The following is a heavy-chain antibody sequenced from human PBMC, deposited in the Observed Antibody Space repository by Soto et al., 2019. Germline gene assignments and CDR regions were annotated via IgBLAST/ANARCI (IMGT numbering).Heavy chain of an antibody. D-gene: IGHD2-15*01. V-gene: IGHV1-18*01. Sequence: QVQLVQSGAEVKKPGASVKVSCKASGYTFTSYGISWVRQAPGQGLEWMGWISAYNGNTNYAQKLQGRVTMTTDTSTSTVYMELRSLRSDDTAVYYCARDYRRIVVVVAATTPLGYWGQGTLVTVSS. CDR2: ISAYNGNT. J-gene: IGHJ4*02. CDR1: GYTFTSYG. CDR3: ARDYRRIVVVVAATTPLGY.